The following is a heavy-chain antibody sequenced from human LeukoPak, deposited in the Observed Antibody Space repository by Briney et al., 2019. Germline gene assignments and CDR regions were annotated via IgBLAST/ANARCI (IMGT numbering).Heavy chain of an antibody. CDR1: GFTFSGFA. J-gene: IGHJ4*02. Sequence: PGGSLRLSCVASGFTFSGFAMIWVRQVPGKGLELVSSISAGSTNKYYADSVKGRFTISRDNSKNTLYLQMNSLRAEDTAIYYCGRVRPVVGAACPDHWGQGTLLTVSS. D-gene: IGHD2-15*01. CDR2: ISAGSTNK. V-gene: IGHV3-23*01. CDR3: GRVRPVVGAACPDH.